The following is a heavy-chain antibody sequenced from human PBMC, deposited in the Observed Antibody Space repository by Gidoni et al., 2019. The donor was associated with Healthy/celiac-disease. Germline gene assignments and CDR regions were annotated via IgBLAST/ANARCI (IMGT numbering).Heavy chain of an antibody. V-gene: IGHV3-23*01. CDR2: ISGSGGST. J-gene: IGHJ6*02. Sequence: EVQLLESGGGLVQPGGSLRLSCASSCFTSSSYAVIWVLPSPGKGLAWVAAISGSGGSTYYAEAVKGRLTIVRDNYKNRLYLKMNSLRAEETAVYYCAKVGGVDEFWSGYYIRDYYYYGMDVWGQGTTVTVSS. CDR1: CFTSSSYA. D-gene: IGHD3-3*01. CDR3: AKVGGVDEFWSGYYIRDYYYYGMDV.